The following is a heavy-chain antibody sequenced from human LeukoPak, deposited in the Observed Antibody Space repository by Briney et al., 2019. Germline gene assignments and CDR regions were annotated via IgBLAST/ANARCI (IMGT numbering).Heavy chain of an antibody. Sequence: GESLKISCKGSGYSFTRYWIGWVRRMPGEGLEWMGIIYSGDSDARYSPSFQGQVTISADEYTSNGYVQWSSLKASDIAMYYCARAPGSSSWSGVFDYWGQETLVTVSS. V-gene: IGHV5-51*03. CDR1: GYSFTRYW. CDR3: ARAPGSSSWSGVFDY. J-gene: IGHJ4*02. D-gene: IGHD6-13*01. CDR2: IYSGDSDA.